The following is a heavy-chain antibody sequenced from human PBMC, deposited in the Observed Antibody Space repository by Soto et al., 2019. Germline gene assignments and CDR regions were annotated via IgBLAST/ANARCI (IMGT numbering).Heavy chain of an antibody. CDR1: GFTFSSYA. CDR3: AKDTHYDSSGYFLYFDY. Sequence: GGSLSLSCAASGFTFSSYAMSWVRQAPGKGLEWVSAISGSGGSTYYADSVKGRFTISRDNSKNTLYLQMNSLRAEDTAVYYCAKDTHYDSSGYFLYFDYWGQGTLVTVSS. J-gene: IGHJ4*02. D-gene: IGHD3-22*01. V-gene: IGHV3-23*01. CDR2: ISGSGGST.